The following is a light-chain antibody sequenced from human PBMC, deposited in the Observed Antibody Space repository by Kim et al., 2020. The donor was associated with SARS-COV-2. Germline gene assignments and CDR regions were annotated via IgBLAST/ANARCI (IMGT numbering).Light chain of an antibody. V-gene: IGKV1-12*01. CDR3: QQGNSFPLT. J-gene: IGKJ4*01. CDR2: AAS. Sequence: ASVGDRVTITCRTSRDVSDWLAWYQQKPGKAPNLLIHAASVLQSGVPSRFSGSGSGTEFTLTISSLQPEDFATYFCQQGNSFPLTFAGGTKVDIK. CDR1: RDVSDW.